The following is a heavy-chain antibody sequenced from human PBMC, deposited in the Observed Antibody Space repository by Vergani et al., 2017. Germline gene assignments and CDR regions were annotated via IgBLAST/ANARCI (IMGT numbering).Heavy chain of an antibody. V-gene: IGHV2-70*04. D-gene: IGHD3-22*01. CDR2: IDWDDDT. CDR3: ARTHSDSRGYYLDY. J-gene: IGHJ4*02. CDR1: GFSLTTYGMR. Sequence: QVTLKESGPALVKPTQTLTLTCTFSGFSLTTYGMRVSWIRQPPGKALEWLARIDWDDDTYYRTSLRTRLTISKDTFKNQVALTMTNMDPVDTATYYCARTHSDSRGYYLDYWCQGALVTVSS.